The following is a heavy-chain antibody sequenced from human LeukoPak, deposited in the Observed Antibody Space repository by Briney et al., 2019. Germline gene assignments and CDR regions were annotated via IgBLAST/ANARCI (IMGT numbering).Heavy chain of an antibody. J-gene: IGHJ6*02. D-gene: IGHD2-2*01. V-gene: IGHV3-23*01. Sequence: GGSLRLSCAASGFTFSSYAMSWVRQAPGKGLEWVSAISGSGGSTYYADSVKGRFTISRDNSKNTLYLQMNSLRAEDTAVYYCATYCSSTSCYAPGYYYYGIDVWGQGTTVTVSS. CDR3: ATYCSSTSCYAPGYYYYGIDV. CDR1: GFTFSSYA. CDR2: ISGSGGST.